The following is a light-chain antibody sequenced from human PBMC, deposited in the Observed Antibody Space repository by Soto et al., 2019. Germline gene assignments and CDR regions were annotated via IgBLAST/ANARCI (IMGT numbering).Light chain of an antibody. CDR1: QSVSSSY. CDR2: GAS. CDR3: QQYKNWPPIT. V-gene: IGKV3D-15*01. J-gene: IGKJ5*01. Sequence: EIVLAQSAGHLSLSPGERAPLSCRSSQSVSSSYLAWYQQKPGQAPTLLIYGASSRATGIPDRVSGSGSGTEFTLTISSLQSEDFALYYCQQYKNWPPITFGQGTRLDIK.